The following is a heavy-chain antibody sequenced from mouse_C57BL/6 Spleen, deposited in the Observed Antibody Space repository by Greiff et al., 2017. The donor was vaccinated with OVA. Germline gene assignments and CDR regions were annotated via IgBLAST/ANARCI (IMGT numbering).Heavy chain of an antibody. Sequence: EVHLVESGGGLVKPGGSLKLSCAASGFTFSSYAMSWVRQTPEKRLEWVATISDGGSYTYYPDNVKGRFTISRDNAKNNLYLQMSHLKSEDTAMYYCAREGTVVGYFDVWGTGTTVTVSS. J-gene: IGHJ1*03. CDR3: AREGTVVGYFDV. D-gene: IGHD1-1*01. CDR1: GFTFSSYA. CDR2: ISDGGSYT. V-gene: IGHV5-4*01.